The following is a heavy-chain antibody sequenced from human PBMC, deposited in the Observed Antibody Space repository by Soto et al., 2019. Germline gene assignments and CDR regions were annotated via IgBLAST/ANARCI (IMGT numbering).Heavy chain of an antibody. J-gene: IGHJ5*02. CDR1: GGSISSSSYY. CDR3: ARGYCSITSCSNWLDP. V-gene: IGHV4-39*07. D-gene: IGHD2-2*01. Sequence: SETLSLTCTVSGGSISSSSYYWGWIRQPPGKGLEWIGSIYYSGSTYYNPSLKSRVTISVDRSKNQFSLKLNSVTAADTAVYYCARGYCSITSCSNWLDPWGQGTLVTVSS. CDR2: IYYSGST.